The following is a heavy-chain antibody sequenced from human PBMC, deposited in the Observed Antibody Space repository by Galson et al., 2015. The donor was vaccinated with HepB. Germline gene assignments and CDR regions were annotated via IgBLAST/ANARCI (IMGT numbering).Heavy chain of an antibody. J-gene: IGHJ4*02. Sequence: SLRLSCAASGFTFSSYGMHWVRQAPGKGLEWVAVISYDGSNKYYADSVKGRFTISRDNSKNTLYLQMNSLRAEDTAVYYCARESSGWYKDFDYWGQGTLVTVSS. V-gene: IGHV3-30*03. D-gene: IGHD6-19*01. CDR2: ISYDGSNK. CDR1: GFTFSSYG. CDR3: ARESSGWYKDFDY.